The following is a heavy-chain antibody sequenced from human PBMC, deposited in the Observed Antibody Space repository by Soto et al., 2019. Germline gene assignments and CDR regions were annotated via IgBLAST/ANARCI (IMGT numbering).Heavy chain of an antibody. CDR1: GFTFSSYS. J-gene: IGHJ6*03. CDR3: AKGYCSGGSCYYYYYYLDV. CDR2: IRSSSSTI. V-gene: IGHV3-48*01. Sequence: EVQLVESGGGLVQPGGSLRLSCAASGFTFSSYSMNWVRQAPGKGLEWVSYIRSSSSTIYYADSVKGRFTISRYNAKNSLYQQQNSQGAEDTAVYYYAKGYCSGGSCYYYYYYLDVWGKGTPVTVSS. D-gene: IGHD2-15*01.